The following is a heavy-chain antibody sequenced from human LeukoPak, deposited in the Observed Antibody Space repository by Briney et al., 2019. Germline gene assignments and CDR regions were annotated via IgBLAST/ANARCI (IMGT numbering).Heavy chain of an antibody. CDR2: IIPIFGTA. J-gene: IGHJ4*02. Sequence: SVKVSCKASGGTFTSYAISWARQAPGQGLEWIGGIIPIFGTANYEQKFQSRVTITTDESTSTAYMELSSLRSEDTAVYYCAREGTYYYDSSGYDFDYWGQGTLVTVSS. V-gene: IGHV1-69*05. CDR1: GGTFTSYA. CDR3: AREGTYYYDSSGYDFDY. D-gene: IGHD3-22*01.